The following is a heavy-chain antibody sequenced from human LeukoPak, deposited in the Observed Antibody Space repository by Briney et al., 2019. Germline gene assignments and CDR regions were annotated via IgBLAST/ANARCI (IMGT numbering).Heavy chain of an antibody. J-gene: IGHJ5*02. V-gene: IGHV1-2*02. CDR2: INPNSGGT. CDR3: ARDLYYDLWSGYYSPQGNWFDP. D-gene: IGHD3-3*01. CDR1: GYTFTGYY. Sequence: ASVKVSCKASGYTFTGYYMHWVRQAPGQGLEWMGWINPNSGGTNYAQKFQGRVTMTRDTSISTAYMELSRLRSDDTAVYYCARDLYYDLWSGYYSPQGNWFDPWGQGTLVTASS.